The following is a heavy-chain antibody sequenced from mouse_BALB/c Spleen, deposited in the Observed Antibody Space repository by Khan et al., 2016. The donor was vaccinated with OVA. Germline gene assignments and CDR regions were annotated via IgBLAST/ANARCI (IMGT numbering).Heavy chain of an antibody. CDR2: IDPFSGGI. D-gene: IGHD2-2*01. CDR1: GYSFTSYY. CDR3: TRHGYVAWFTY. V-gene: IGHV1S135*01. Sequence: EVQLVESGPELMKPGASVKISCKASGYSFTSYYIHWIMQSHGKSLEWIGYIDPFSGGITYNQKFKGKATLTADKSSSTAYIYFSNLTSEDSAVYYCTRHGYVAWFTYWGQGTLVTVSA. J-gene: IGHJ3*01.